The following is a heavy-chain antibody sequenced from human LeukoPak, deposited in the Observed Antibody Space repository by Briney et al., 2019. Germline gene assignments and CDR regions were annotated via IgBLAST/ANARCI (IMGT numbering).Heavy chain of an antibody. Sequence: GRSLRLSCAASGFTFSDYYMSWIRQAPGKGLEWVSYISSSGSTIYYADSVKGRFTISRDNAKNSLYLQMNSLRAEDTAVYYCAREAYYDSSGYYYGYWGQGTLVTVSS. CDR1: GFTFSDYY. V-gene: IGHV3-11*01. D-gene: IGHD3-22*01. CDR2: ISSSGSTI. CDR3: AREAYYDSSGYYYGY. J-gene: IGHJ4*02.